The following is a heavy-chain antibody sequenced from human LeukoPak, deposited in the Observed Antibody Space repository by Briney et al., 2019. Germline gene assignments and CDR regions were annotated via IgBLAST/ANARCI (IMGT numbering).Heavy chain of an antibody. CDR1: GFTFSDYY. J-gene: IGHJ6*03. V-gene: IGHV3-11*04. Sequence: GGSLRLSCAASGFTFSDYYMSWIRQAPGKGLEWVSYISSSGSTIYNADTVRGRFTISRDNAKTSLYLQMNSLRAEDTAVYYCARDWSRVRGVINYYYYYYMDVWGKGTTVTVSS. CDR2: ISSSGSTI. D-gene: IGHD3-10*01. CDR3: ARDWSRVRGVINYYYYYYMDV.